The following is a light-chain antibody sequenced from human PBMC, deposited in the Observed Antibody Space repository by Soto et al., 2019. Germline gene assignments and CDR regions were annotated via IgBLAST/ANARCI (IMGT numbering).Light chain of an antibody. V-gene: IGKV3-11*01. CDR1: QTVGSY. CDR2: DTS. CDR3: QQRSDWPPT. J-gene: IGKJ1*01. Sequence: EIVLTQSPATLSLFPGERATLSLRASQTVGSYLAWFRQTPGQTPRLLIYDTSIRATGVPARFSGSVSGTDFTLTISSLEAEDFAIYYCQQRSDWPPTFGQGTKVDIK.